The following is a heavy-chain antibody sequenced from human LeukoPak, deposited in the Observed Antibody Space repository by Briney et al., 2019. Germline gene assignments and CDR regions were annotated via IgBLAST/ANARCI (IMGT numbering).Heavy chain of an antibody. CDR3: ARGPHERSGYPDD. J-gene: IGHJ4*02. Sequence: ASVKASCKPYGYTFNTYGITWVRQAPGQGLEWMGWISPYNGNTNYAQKFQGRVTMTTDTSTSTAYMELRSLRSDDTAVYYCARGPHERSGYPDDWGQGTLVTVSS. D-gene: IGHD3-22*01. CDR1: GYTFNTYG. CDR2: ISPYNGNT. V-gene: IGHV1-18*01.